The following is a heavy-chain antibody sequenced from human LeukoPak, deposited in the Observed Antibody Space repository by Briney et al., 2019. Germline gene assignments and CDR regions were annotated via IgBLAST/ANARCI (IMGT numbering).Heavy chain of an antibody. J-gene: IGHJ5*02. V-gene: IGHV3-30*02. CDR1: GFTFSNYG. CDR2: IRYDGYNK. CDR3: ARRKDWFDP. Sequence: GGSLRLSCGASGFTFSNYGMHWVRQAPGKGLEWLAFIRYDGYNKYYADSVKGRFTISRDNAKNTLYLQMNSLRAEDTAVYYCARRKDWFDPWGQGTLVTVSS.